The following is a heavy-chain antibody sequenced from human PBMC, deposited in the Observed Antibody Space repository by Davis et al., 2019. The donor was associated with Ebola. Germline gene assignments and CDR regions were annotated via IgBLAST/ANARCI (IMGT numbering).Heavy chain of an antibody. Sequence: GESLKISCAASGFTFSSYAMSWVRQAAGKGLEWVSAISGSGGSTSYADSVKGRFTISRDNGKNTLYLQMNSLRAEDTAVYYCAKRDDFWSGYYSDNGFDYWGQGTLVTVSS. V-gene: IGHV3-23*01. J-gene: IGHJ4*02. D-gene: IGHD3-3*01. CDR2: ISGSGGST. CDR3: AKRDDFWSGYYSDNGFDY. CDR1: GFTFSSYA.